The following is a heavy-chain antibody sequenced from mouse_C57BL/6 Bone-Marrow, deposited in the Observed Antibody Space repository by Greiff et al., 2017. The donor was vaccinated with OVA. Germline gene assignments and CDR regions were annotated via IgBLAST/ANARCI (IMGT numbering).Heavy chain of an antibody. V-gene: IGHV14-4*01. CDR3: TTYDYLAWFAY. Sequence: VHVKQSGAELVRPGASVKLSCTASGFNIKDDYMHWVKQRPEQGLEWIGWIDPENGDTEYASKFQGKAPITADTSSNTAYLQLSSLTSEDTAVYYCTTYDYLAWFAYWGQGTLVTVSA. CDR2: IDPENGDT. D-gene: IGHD2-4*01. J-gene: IGHJ3*01. CDR1: GFNIKDDY.